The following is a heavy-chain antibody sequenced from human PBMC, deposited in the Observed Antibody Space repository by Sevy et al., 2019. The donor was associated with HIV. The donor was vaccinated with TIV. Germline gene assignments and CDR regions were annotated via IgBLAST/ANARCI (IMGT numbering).Heavy chain of an antibody. J-gene: IGHJ3*02. CDR1: GYTFTSYD. Sequence: ASVKVSCKASGYTFTSYDINWVRQATGQGLEWMGWMNPNSGNTGYAQKFQGRVTMTRNTSISTAYMGLGSLRSEDTAVYYCAGGRVWGSYSADAFDIWGQGTMVTVSS. CDR2: MNPNSGNT. V-gene: IGHV1-8*01. D-gene: IGHD3-16*01. CDR3: AGGRVWGSYSADAFDI.